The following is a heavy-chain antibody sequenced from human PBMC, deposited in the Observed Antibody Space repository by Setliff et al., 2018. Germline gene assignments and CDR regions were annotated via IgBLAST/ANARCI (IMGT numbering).Heavy chain of an antibody. J-gene: IGHJ6*01. CDR2: ISGYDGNT. D-gene: IGHD3-3*01. CDR1: GYTFSNYG. CDR3: ARERIYDGLNYNGMDV. Sequence: ASVKVSCKTSGYTFSNYGVSWVRQAPGQGLEWMGWISGYDGNTKYAQNLHGRVTMTTDTSTTTAYMELRSLRSDDTAVYYCARERIYDGLNYNGMDVWG. V-gene: IGHV1-18*01.